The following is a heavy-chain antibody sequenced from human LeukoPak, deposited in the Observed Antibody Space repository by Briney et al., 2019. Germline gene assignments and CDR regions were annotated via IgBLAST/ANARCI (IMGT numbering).Heavy chain of an antibody. J-gene: IGHJ5*02. CDR1: GFTFSSYA. D-gene: IGHD2-2*01. V-gene: IGHV3-30*01. Sequence: GRSLRLSCAASGFTFSSYAMHWVRQAPGKGLEWVAVISYDGSNKYYADSVKGRFTISRDNSKNTLYLRMNSLRAEDTAVYYCARDAGPIVVVPAALNWFDPWGQGTLVTVSS. CDR3: ARDAGPIVVVPAALNWFDP. CDR2: ISYDGSNK.